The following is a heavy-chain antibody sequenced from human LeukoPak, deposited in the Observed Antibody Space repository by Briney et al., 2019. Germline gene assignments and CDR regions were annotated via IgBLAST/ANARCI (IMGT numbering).Heavy chain of an antibody. CDR3: IRTLIVATSPYMDV. V-gene: IGHV3-74*01. CDR1: GFTFSSYR. D-gene: IGHD5-12*01. J-gene: IGHJ6*03. CDR2: VNSDGTGT. Sequence: GGSLRLSCAASGFTFSSYRMHWVRQAPGKGLVWVSRVNSDGTGTTYADSVEGRFTISRDNAKNTVYLQMHSLRAEDTAIYYCIRTLIVATSPYMDVWGKGTTVTVSS.